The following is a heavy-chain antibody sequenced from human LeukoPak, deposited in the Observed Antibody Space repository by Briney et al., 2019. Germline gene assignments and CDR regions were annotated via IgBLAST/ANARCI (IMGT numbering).Heavy chain of an antibody. J-gene: IGHJ4*02. CDR1: GFTFSSYA. V-gene: IGHV3-30*04. CDR3: ARAETTVTTLPFDY. CDR2: ISYDGSNK. D-gene: IGHD4-17*01. Sequence: YPGGSLRLSCAASGFTFSSYAMHWVRQAPGKGLEWVAVISYDGSNKYYADSVKGRFTISRDNSKNTLYLQMNSLRAGDTAVYYCARAETTVTTLPFDYWGQGTLVTVSS.